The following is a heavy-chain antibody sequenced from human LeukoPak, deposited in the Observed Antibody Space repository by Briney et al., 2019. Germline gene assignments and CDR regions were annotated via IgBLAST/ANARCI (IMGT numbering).Heavy chain of an antibody. CDR2: ISSSSSTI. CDR3: ARDTPSKIGIFDY. V-gene: IGHV3-48*04. Sequence: GGSLRLSCAASGFTFSSYSMNWVRQAPGKGLEWVSYISSSSSTIYYADSVKGRFTISRDNAKNSLYLQMNSLRAEDTAVYYCARDTPSKIGIFDYWGQGTLVTVSS. D-gene: IGHD2/OR15-2a*01. J-gene: IGHJ4*02. CDR1: GFTFSSYS.